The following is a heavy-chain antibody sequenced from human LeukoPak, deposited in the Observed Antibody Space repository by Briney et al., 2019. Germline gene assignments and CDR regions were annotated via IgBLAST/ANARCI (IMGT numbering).Heavy chain of an antibody. CDR2: ISSSSSYI. J-gene: IGHJ6*02. D-gene: IGHD3-9*01. CDR3: ARDLLAYYDILTGYYPVKSYGMDV. V-gene: IGHV3-21*01. CDR1: GFTFSSYS. Sequence: GGSLRLSCAASGFTFSSYSMNWVRQAPGKGLEWVSSISSSSSYIYYADSVKGRFTISRDNAKNSLYLQMNSLRAEDTAVYYCARDLLAYYDILTGYYPVKSYGMDVWGQGTTVTVSS.